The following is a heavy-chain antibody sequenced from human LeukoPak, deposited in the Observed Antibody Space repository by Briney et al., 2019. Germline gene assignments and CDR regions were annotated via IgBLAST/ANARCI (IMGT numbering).Heavy chain of an antibody. Sequence: GESLKISCKGSGYSFTSYWIGWVRQMPGKGLEWMGIIYPGDSDTRYSPSFQGQVTISADKSISTAYLQWSSLKASDTAMYYCARALMGKLSPWGAFDIWGQGTMVTVSS. CDR3: ARALMGKLSPWGAFDI. CDR2: IYPGDSDT. J-gene: IGHJ3*02. CDR1: GYSFTSYW. V-gene: IGHV5-51*01. D-gene: IGHD3-16*02.